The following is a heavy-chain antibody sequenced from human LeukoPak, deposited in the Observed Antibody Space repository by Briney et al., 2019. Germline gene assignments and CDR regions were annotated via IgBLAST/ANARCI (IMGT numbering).Heavy chain of an antibody. CDR3: AKDRVPVNGWYFDM. CDR1: GYTFTTYN. J-gene: IGHJ3*02. V-gene: IGHV3-23*01. Sequence: GVSVRLSCAASGYTFTTYNIHWVRQAPGKGLEWVSSINGDTYKTFYADSVRGRFTISRDSSKSMVYLQMNSLRVDDTALYYCAKDRVPVNGWYFDMWGQGTMVTVS. CDR2: INGDTYKT. D-gene: IGHD2-15*01.